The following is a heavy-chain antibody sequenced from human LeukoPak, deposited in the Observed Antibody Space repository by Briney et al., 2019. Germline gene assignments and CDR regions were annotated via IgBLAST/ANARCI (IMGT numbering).Heavy chain of an antibody. D-gene: IGHD1-26*01. V-gene: IGHV4-39*01. CDR2: LYYDGRT. CDR3: ARGGSYYYVDY. J-gene: IGHJ4*02. Sequence: PSETLSLTCTVFGDSVSSSNYYWAWFRQPPGKGLDWIGSLYYDGRTYYSPSLESRVTVSVDTSKNQFALKLSSVTAADTAVYYCARGGSYYYVDYWGQGTLVTVSS. CDR1: GDSVSSSNYY.